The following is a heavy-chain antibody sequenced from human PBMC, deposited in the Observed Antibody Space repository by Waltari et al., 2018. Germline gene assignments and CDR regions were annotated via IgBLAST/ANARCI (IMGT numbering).Heavy chain of an antibody. CDR2: INPSGGST. CDR1: EYTFTSSY. Sequence: QVQLVQSGAEVKKPGASVKISCKTSEYTFTSSYIHWVRQAPGQGLEWMGIINPSGGSTIYAPTFQGRVTMTRDTSTSTVYMELSSLRSDDTAVYYCALDTGALWMDVWGQGTTVTVSS. J-gene: IGHJ6*02. D-gene: IGHD2-21*01. CDR3: ALDTGALWMDV. V-gene: IGHV1-46*01.